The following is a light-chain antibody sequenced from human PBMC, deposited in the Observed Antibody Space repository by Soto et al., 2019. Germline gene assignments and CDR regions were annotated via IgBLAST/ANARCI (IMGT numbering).Light chain of an antibody. V-gene: IGKV1-33*01. CDR3: QQYDDLPIT. CDR1: QDINKN. Sequence: DIQMTQSPSSLSASVGDRVTITCQASQDINKNLIWYQQKPGKAPKLLIYDASDLETGVPSRFSGSGSGTEFSFNITSLQPEDVATYYCQQYDDLPITFGQGTRLEIK. J-gene: IGKJ5*01. CDR2: DAS.